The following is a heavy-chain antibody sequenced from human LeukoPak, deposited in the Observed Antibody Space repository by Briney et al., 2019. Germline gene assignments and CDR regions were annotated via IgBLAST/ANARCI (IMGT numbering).Heavy chain of an antibody. CDR1: GGSISSYY. Sequence: SETLSLTCTVSGGSISSYYWSWIRQPPGKGLEWIGYIYYSGSTNYNPSLKSRVTISVDTSKNQFSLKLSSVTAADTAVYYCAREKEYYDILTGYYTYWFDPWGQGTLVTVSS. D-gene: IGHD3-9*01. J-gene: IGHJ5*02. V-gene: IGHV4-59*12. CDR2: IYYSGST. CDR3: AREKEYYDILTGYYTYWFDP.